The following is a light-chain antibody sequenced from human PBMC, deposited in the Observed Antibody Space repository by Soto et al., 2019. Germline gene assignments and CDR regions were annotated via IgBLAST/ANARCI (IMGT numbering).Light chain of an antibody. CDR2: DAS. J-gene: IGKJ1*01. CDR3: QQYNSYSRT. V-gene: IGKV1-5*01. Sequence: DIQMTQSPSTLSASVGDRVTITCRASQSISSWLAWYQQKPGKAPKLLIYDASSLESGVPSRFSGSGSGTEFTLTIRSLQPDDFATYSCQQYNSYSRTFGQGTKVEIK. CDR1: QSISSW.